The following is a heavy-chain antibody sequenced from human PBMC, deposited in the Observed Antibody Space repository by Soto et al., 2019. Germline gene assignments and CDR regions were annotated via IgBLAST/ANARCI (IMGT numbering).Heavy chain of an antibody. CDR3: ARGGVLLQFFDY. Sequence: SETLSLTCTFSGDSISSGDFYWSWIRQPPGKGLEWIGYIFDSGSTHYNPSLRSRVSMPVDTSKNQFSLRLSSVTAADTAVYYCARGGVLLQFFDYWGQGTLVTVSS. J-gene: IGHJ4*02. CDR2: IFDSGST. V-gene: IGHV4-30-4*01. D-gene: IGHD5-12*01. CDR1: GDSISSGDFY.